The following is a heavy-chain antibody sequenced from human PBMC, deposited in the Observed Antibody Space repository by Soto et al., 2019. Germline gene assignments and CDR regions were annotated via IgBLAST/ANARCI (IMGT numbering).Heavy chain of an antibody. Sequence: GGSLRLSCAASGFTVSSYYMSWVRQAPGKGLEWVSVSYSAGSADFADSVKGRFTISRDNSKNTLYLQMSSLRAEDTAVYYCARSVEGHFDFWGQGILVTVSS. V-gene: IGHV3-66*01. D-gene: IGHD6-19*01. CDR2: SYSAGSA. CDR1: GFTVSSYY. CDR3: ARSVEGHFDF. J-gene: IGHJ4*01.